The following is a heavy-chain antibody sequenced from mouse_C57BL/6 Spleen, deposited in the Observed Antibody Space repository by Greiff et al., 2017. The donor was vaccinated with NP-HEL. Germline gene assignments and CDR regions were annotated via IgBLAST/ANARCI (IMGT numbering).Heavy chain of an antibody. J-gene: IGHJ1*03. CDR2: INPNYGTT. D-gene: IGHD1-1*01. CDR1: GYSFTDYN. Sequence: EVKLLESGPELVKPGASVKISCKASGYSFTDYNMNWVKQSNGKSLEWIGVINPNYGTTSYNQKFKGKATLTVDQSSSTAYMQLNSLTSEDSAVDYGASITTADWYFDVWGTGTTVTVSS. CDR3: ASITTADWYFDV. V-gene: IGHV1-39*01.